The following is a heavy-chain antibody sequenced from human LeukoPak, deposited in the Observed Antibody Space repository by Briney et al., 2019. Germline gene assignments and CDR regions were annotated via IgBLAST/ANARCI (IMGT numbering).Heavy chain of an antibody. CDR2: INSDRSST. CDR3: ARDTNNAFDI. CDR1: GFTFSRYW. V-gene: IGHV3-74*01. D-gene: IGHD2-8*01. Sequence: GGSLRLSCAASGFTFSRYWMHWVRQGPGKGLIWVSRINSDRSSTSYADSVKGRFTISRDNAKNTLYLQVNSLTAEDTAMYYCARDTNNAFDIWGQGTMVTVSS. J-gene: IGHJ3*02.